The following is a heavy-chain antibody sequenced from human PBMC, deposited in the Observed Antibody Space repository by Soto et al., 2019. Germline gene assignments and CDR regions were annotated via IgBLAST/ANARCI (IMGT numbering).Heavy chain of an antibody. V-gene: IGHV3-23*01. CDR2: VSGTGRTT. CDR3: ARGASQWLVGDY. D-gene: IGHD6-19*01. CDR1: GFAFSAYA. Sequence: EVQLLESGGALVQPGGSLRLSCAASGFAFSAYAMNWVRHTPGKGLEWVSSVSGTGRTTYHADSVKGRFTMSRDNSKDTVYLQMNSLRAEDTAMYFCARGASQWLVGDYWGQGALVSVAT. J-gene: IGHJ4*02.